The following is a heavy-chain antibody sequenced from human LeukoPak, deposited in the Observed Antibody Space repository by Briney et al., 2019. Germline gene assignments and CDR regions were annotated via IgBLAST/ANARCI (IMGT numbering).Heavy chain of an antibody. J-gene: IGHJ4*02. Sequence: ASETLSLTCTVSGGSITSSSYYWGWIRRPPGKGLEWIGSVYYSGNTYYNSSLKSRVTISVDTSKNQFSLKLSSVTAADTAVYYCARGGSGSYYFEGYYFDYWGQGTLVTVSS. CDR3: ARGGSGSYYFEGYYFDY. D-gene: IGHD3-10*01. V-gene: IGHV4-39*01. CDR1: GGSITSSSYY. CDR2: VYYSGNT.